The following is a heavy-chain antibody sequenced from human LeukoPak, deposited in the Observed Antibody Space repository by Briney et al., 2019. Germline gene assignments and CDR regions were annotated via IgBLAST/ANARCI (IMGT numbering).Heavy chain of an antibody. J-gene: IGHJ4*02. CDR1: VFTFSTYA. V-gene: IGHV3-30*14. Sequence: GGSLRLSCATSVFTFSTYAMHWVRQAPGKGLEWVAVISSDGNNKYYADPVKGRFTISRDNSKNTLYLQMNSLRAEDTVVYYCARAPYSSGWTGPFDYWGQGTLVTVSS. D-gene: IGHD6-19*01. CDR3: ARAPYSSGWTGPFDY. CDR2: ISSDGNNK.